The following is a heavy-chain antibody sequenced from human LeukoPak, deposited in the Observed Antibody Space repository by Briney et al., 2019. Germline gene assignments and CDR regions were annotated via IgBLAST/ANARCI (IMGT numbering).Heavy chain of an antibody. Sequence: SVKVSCKASGYTFTSYYMHWVRQAPGQGLEWMGIINPSGGSTSYAQKFQGRVTMTRDTSISTAYMELSRLRSDDTAVYYCARDLLVSTVTTAYYYYYMDVWGKGTTVTVSS. CDR2: INPSGGST. V-gene: IGHV1-46*01. CDR1: GYTFTSYY. CDR3: ARDLLVSTVTTAYYYYYMDV. J-gene: IGHJ6*03. D-gene: IGHD4-17*01.